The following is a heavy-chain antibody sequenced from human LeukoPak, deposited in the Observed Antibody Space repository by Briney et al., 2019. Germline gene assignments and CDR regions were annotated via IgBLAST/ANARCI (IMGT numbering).Heavy chain of an antibody. Sequence: GASVKVSCKASGGTFSSYAISWVRQAPGQGREWMGGIIPIFGTANYAQKFQGRVTITTDESTSTAYMELSSLRSEDTAVYYCARGGGYNPMALFDYWGQGTLVTVSS. V-gene: IGHV1-69*05. CDR2: IIPIFGTA. J-gene: IGHJ4*02. CDR1: GGTFSSYA. D-gene: IGHD5-24*01. CDR3: ARGGGYNPMALFDY.